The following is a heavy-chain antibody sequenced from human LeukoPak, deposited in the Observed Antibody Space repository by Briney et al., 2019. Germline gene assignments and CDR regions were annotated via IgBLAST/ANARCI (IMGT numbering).Heavy chain of an antibody. D-gene: IGHD6-6*01. V-gene: IGHV3-33*01. CDR3: AGISYSGTWPVGY. Sequence: GGSLRLSCAASGFTFSSYGMHWVRQAPGKGLEWVAVIWYDGSNKYYADSVKGRFTISRDNSKNTLYLQMNTLITEDTALYYCAGISYSGTWPVGYWGQGTLVTVTA. CDR1: GFTFSSYG. CDR2: IWYDGSNK. J-gene: IGHJ4*02.